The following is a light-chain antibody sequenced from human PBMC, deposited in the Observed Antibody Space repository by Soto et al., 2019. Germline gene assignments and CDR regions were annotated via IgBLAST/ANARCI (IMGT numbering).Light chain of an antibody. CDR3: AAWDDSLSGWV. J-gene: IGLJ3*02. CDR1: SSNIGSNY. CDR2: RNN. V-gene: IGLV1-47*01. Sequence: QSVLTKPPSASGTPGQRVTISCSGSSSNIGSNYVYWYQQLPGTATKLLIYRNNQRPSGVPDRFSGSKSGTSASLAISGLRSEDEADYYCAAWDDSLSGWVFGGGTKLTVL.